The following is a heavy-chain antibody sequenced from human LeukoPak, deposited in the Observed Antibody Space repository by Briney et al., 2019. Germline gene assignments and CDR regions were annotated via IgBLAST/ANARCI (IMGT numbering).Heavy chain of an antibody. CDR3: ARGLKRRDIAARRGTMGGLDY. CDR1: GGSFSGYY. D-gene: IGHD6-6*01. J-gene: IGHJ4*02. Sequence: SETLSLTCAVYGGSFSGYYWSWIRQPPGKGLEWIGEINHSGSTNYNPPLKSRVTISVDTSKNQFSLKLSSVTAADTAVYYCARGLKRRDIAARRGTMGGLDYWGQGTLVTVSS. V-gene: IGHV4-34*01. CDR2: INHSGST.